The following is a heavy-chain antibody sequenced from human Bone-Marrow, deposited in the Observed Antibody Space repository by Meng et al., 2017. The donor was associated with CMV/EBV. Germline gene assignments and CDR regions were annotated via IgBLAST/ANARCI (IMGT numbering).Heavy chain of an antibody. J-gene: IGHJ5*02. Sequence: TFSGSAMHWVGQAAGKGLEWVGRIRSKANSYATAYAASVKGRFTISRDDSKNTAYLQMNSLKTEDTAVYYCTRNRYCSGGSCYGWFDPWGQGTLVTVSS. D-gene: IGHD2-15*01. CDR1: TFSGSA. CDR3: TRNRYCSGGSCYGWFDP. CDR2: IRSKANSYAT. V-gene: IGHV3-73*01.